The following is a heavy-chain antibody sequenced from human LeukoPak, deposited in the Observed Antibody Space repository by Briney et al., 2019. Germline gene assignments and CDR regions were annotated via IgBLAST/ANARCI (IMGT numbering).Heavy chain of an antibody. V-gene: IGHV3-7*01. D-gene: IGHD2-15*01. Sequence: GGSLRLSCAASGFSFSSYWMTWVRQAPGKGLEWVANIKEDGSEKNYVDSVAGRFIISRDNAKNSVLLQMNSLRVEDTAVYYCARDKRGHHYWGQGTLVTVSS. J-gene: IGHJ4*02. CDR3: ARDKRGHHY. CDR2: IKEDGSEK. CDR1: GFSFSSYW.